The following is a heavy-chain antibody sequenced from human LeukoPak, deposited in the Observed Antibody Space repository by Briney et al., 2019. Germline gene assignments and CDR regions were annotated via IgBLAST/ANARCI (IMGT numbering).Heavy chain of an antibody. CDR1: GFTFSSYS. CDR2: ISSSSSYI. J-gene: IGHJ3*02. CDR3: ARANPSYYDMLTGTNLPAFDI. Sequence: GGSLRLSCAASGFTFSSYSMNWVRQAPGKGLEWVSSISSSSSYIYYADSVKGRFTISRDNAKNSLYLQMNSLRAEDTAVYYCARANPSYYDMLTGTNLPAFDIWGQGTMVTVSS. D-gene: IGHD3-9*01. V-gene: IGHV3-21*01.